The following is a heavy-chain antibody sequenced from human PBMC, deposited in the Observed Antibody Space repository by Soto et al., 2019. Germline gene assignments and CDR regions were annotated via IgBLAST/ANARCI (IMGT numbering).Heavy chain of an antibody. D-gene: IGHD6-19*01. V-gene: IGHV4-39*01. J-gene: IGHJ3*02. CDR3: ARHNSSGWYRIAFDI. CDR1: GGSISSNSYY. Sequence: QLQLQESGPGLVKPSETLSLTCTVSGGSISSNSYYWGWIRQPPGKGLEWYGSIYYSGSTYYNPSHKSRISMSEDTSKYQFSLKLSSVTAADTAVYYCARHNSSGWYRIAFDIWGQGTMVTVSS. CDR2: IYYSGST.